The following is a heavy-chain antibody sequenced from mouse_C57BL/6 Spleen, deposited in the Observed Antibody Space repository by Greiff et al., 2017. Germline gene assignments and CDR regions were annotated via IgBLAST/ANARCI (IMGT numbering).Heavy chain of an antibody. V-gene: IGHV1-72*01. CDR2: IDPNSGGT. CDR1: GYTFTSYW. CDR3: ARRDSSSDYAMDY. D-gene: IGHD1-1*01. J-gene: IGHJ4*01. Sequence: VQLQQSGAELVKPGASVKLSCKASGYTFTSYWMHWVKQRPGRGLEWIGRIDPNSGGTKYNEKFKSKATLTVDKPSSTAYMQLSSLTSEDSAVYYGARRDSSSDYAMDYWGQGTSVTVSS.